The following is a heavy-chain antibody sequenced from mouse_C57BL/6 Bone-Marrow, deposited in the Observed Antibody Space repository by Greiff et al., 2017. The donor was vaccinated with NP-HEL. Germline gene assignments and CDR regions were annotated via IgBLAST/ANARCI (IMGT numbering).Heavy chain of an antibody. CDR2: IDPSDSET. CDR1: GYTFTSYW. V-gene: IGHV1-52*01. D-gene: IGHD1-1*01. Sequence: QVQLQQPGAELVRPGSSVKLSCKASGYTFTSYWMHWVKQRPIQGLEWIGNIDPSDSETHYNQKFKDKATLTVDKSSSTAYMQLSSLTSEDSAVYYCVREGLYYRLDYWGQGTTLTVSS. J-gene: IGHJ2*01. CDR3: VREGLYYRLDY.